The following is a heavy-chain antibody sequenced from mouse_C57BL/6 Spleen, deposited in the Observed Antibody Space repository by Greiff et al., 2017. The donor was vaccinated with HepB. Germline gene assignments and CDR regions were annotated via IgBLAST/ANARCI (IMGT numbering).Heavy chain of an antibody. Sequence: QVQLQQSGAELVMPGASVKLSCKASGYTFTSYWMHWVKQRPGQGLEWIGEIDPSDSYTNYNHKFKGKSTLTVDKSSSTAYMQLSSLTSEDSAVYYCARSYGNYVYAMGYWGQGTSVTVSS. CDR2: IDPSDSYT. CDR1: GYTFTSYW. CDR3: ARSYGNYVYAMGY. V-gene: IGHV1-69*01. D-gene: IGHD2-1*01. J-gene: IGHJ4*01.